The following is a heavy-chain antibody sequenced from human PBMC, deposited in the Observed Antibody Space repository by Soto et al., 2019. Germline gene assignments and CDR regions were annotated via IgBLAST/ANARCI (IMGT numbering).Heavy chain of an antibody. CDR1: GYTFISYG. Sequence: QVQLVQSGAEVKKPGASVKVSCKASGYTFISYGISWVRQAPGQGLEWMGWINAFNGNTNYAQKLHGRVTMTRDTSKITAYMELRSLRSDDPAVYYCARDPVAGTDFDYWGQGPLVTVSA. V-gene: IGHV1-18*01. J-gene: IGHJ4*02. CDR3: ARDPVAGTDFDY. D-gene: IGHD6-19*01. CDR2: INAFNGNT.